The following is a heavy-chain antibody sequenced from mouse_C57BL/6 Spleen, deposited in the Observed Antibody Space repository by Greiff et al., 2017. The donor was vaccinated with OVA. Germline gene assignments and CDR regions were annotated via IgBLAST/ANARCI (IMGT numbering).Heavy chain of an antibody. CDR2: INPNYGTT. CDR1: GYSFTDYN. CDR3: ARPPYGSSPAWFAY. Sequence: EVKLQESGPELVKPGASVKISCKASGYSFTDYNMNWVKQSNGKSLEWIGVINPNYGTTSYNQKFKGKATLTVDQSSSTAYMQLNSLTSEDSAVYYCARPPYGSSPAWFAYWGQGTLVTVSA. D-gene: IGHD1-1*01. V-gene: IGHV1-39*01. J-gene: IGHJ3*01.